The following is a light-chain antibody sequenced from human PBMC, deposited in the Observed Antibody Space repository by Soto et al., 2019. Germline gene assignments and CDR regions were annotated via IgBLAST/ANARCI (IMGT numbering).Light chain of an antibody. Sequence: QSVLTQPASVSGSPGQSITISCTGTNSDIGGYNYVSWYRHHPGEAPKLMIYGVSNRPSGVSSRFSGSKSGDTASLIISGLQAEDEADYYCLSWTTRRALVFGGGTKLTVL. CDR3: LSWTTRRALV. CDR2: GVS. J-gene: IGLJ2*01. CDR1: NSDIGGYNY. V-gene: IGLV2-14*01.